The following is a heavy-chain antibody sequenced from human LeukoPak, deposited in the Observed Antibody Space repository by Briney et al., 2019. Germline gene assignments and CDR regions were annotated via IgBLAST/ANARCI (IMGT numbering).Heavy chain of an antibody. V-gene: IGHV1-2*02. CDR1: GYTFTGYA. J-gene: IGHJ4*02. D-gene: IGHD5-12*01. CDR2: INPEKRDT. CDR3: AKKVRGPSHPLDF. Sequence: ASVKVSCTASGYTFTGYAIHWVRQAPGQGLEWMGWINPEKRDTGYAHKFQGRVTMTSDTSISTAHMELSSLISDDTAVYYCAKKVRGPSHPLDFWGQGTLVTVSS.